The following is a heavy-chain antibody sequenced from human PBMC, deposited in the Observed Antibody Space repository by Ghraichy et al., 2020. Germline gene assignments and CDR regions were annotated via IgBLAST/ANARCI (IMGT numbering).Heavy chain of an antibody. CDR2: IYYSGST. CDR1: GGSISSSSYY. Sequence: SETLSLTCTVSGGSISSSSYYWGWIRQPPGKGLEWIGSIYYSGSTYYNPSLKSRVTISVDTSKNQFSLKLSSVTAADTAVYYCASISSSSSAFDIWGQGTMVTVSS. CDR3: ASISSSSSAFDI. D-gene: IGHD6-6*01. V-gene: IGHV4-39*01. J-gene: IGHJ3*02.